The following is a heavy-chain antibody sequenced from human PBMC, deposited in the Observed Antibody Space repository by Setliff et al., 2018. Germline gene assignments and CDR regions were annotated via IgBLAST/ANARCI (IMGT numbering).Heavy chain of an antibody. J-gene: IGHJ6*03. V-gene: IGHV3-74*01. D-gene: IGHD2-8*02. CDR2: INSDGSST. Sequence: GGSLRLSCAASGFTFTTYWMYWVRQSPGKGLAWVSRINSDGSSTTYADSVKGRFTISIDNAKNTLYLQMNSLRAEDTAVYFCTRVWSMVSDSYYFYMDVWGKGTTVTVSS. CDR3: TRVWSMVSDSYYFYMDV. CDR1: GFTFTTYW.